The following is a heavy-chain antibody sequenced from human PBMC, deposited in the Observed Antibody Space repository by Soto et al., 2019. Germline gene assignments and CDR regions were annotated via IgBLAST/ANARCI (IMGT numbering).Heavy chain of an antibody. CDR2: TSYDGSNK. D-gene: IGHD4-17*01. CDR3: ARDGWATVTGFDYGMDV. CDR1: GFTFSSYA. Sequence: VGSLRLSCAASGFTFSSYAMHWVRQAPGKGLEWVAVTSYDGSNKYYADSVKGRFTISRDNSKNTLYLQMNSLRAEDTAVYYCARDGWATVTGFDYGMDVWGQGTTVTVSS. J-gene: IGHJ6*02. V-gene: IGHV3-30-3*01.